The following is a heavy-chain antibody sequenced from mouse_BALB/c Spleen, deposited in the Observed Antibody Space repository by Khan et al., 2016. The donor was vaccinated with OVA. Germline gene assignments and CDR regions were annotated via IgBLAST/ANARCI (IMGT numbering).Heavy chain of an antibody. V-gene: IGHV2-2*01. J-gene: IGHJ4*01. Sequence: QVRLQQSGPGLVQPSQSLSITCTVSGFSLTNYGVHWIRQSPGRGLEWLGLIWSGGNTDYNAAFISRLTISKDNTKNQVFFKMNSLQADDTAIYYCARKRGVHYNMDFWGQGISVTVSS. CDR1: GFSLTNYG. CDR2: IWSGGNT. CDR3: ARKRGVHYNMDF.